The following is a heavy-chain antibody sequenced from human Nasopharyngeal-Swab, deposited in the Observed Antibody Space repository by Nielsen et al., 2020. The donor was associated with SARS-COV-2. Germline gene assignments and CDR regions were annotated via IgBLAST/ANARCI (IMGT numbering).Heavy chain of an antibody. Sequence: RQAPGKGLEWIGYIYYSGSTNYNPSLKSRVTISVDTSKNQFSLKLSSVTAADTAVYYCARDRRITIFGVATPALPGAFDIWGQGTMVTVS. CDR2: IYYSGST. D-gene: IGHD3-3*01. V-gene: IGHV4-59*01. CDR3: ARDRRITIFGVATPALPGAFDI. J-gene: IGHJ3*02.